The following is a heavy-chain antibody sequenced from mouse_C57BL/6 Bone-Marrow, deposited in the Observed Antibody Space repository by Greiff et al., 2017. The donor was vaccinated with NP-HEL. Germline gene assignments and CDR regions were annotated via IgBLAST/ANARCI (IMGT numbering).Heavy chain of an antibody. V-gene: IGHV5-4*01. CDR3: ARLYYGSSYYYAMDY. CDR1: GFTFSSYA. Sequence: EVQVVESGGGLVKPGGSLKLSCAASGFTFSSYAMSWVRQTPEKRLEWVATISDGGSYTYYPDNVKGRFTISRDNAKNNLYLQMSNLKSEDTAMYYCARLYYGSSYYYAMDYWGQGTSVTVSS. D-gene: IGHD1-1*01. CDR2: ISDGGSYT. J-gene: IGHJ4*01.